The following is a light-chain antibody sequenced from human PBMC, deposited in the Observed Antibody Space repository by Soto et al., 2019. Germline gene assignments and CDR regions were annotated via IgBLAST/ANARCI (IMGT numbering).Light chain of an antibody. CDR2: DAS. Sequence: DIQMTQSPSTLSASVGDRVTITCRASQSISSWLAWYQQKPGKAPKLLIYDASSLESGVPSRFSGSGSGTEFTLTLSSLQPDDFATYYCQQYNRYSKTFGPGTKVEIK. J-gene: IGKJ1*01. CDR3: QQYNRYSKT. V-gene: IGKV1-5*01. CDR1: QSISSW.